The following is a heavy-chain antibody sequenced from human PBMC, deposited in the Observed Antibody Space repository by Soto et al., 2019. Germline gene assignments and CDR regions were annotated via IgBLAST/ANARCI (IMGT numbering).Heavy chain of an antibody. D-gene: IGHD3-22*01. CDR3: ARDRGYYDSSGPI. CDR2: IYYSGST. J-gene: IGHJ3*02. V-gene: IGHV4-30-4*01. Sequence: PSETLSLTCTVSGGSISSGDYYWSWIRQPPGKGLEWIGYIYYSGSTYYNPSLKSRVTISVDTSKNQFSLKLSSVTAADTAMYYCARDRGYYDSSGPIWGQGTMVTVSS. CDR1: GGSISSGDYY.